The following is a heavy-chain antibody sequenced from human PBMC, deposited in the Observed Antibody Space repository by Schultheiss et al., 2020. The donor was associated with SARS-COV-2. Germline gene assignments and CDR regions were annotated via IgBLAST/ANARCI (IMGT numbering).Heavy chain of an antibody. Sequence: GGSLRLSCAASGFTFSSYAMHWVRQAPGKGLEWVAVISYDGSNKYYADSVKGRFTISRDNSKNTLYLQMNSLRAEDTAVYYCAKSQGTTVFGVVIKRANCFDYWGQGTLVTVSS. V-gene: IGHV3-30-3*02. CDR2: ISYDGSNK. CDR3: AKSQGTTVFGVVIKRANCFDY. J-gene: IGHJ4*02. D-gene: IGHD3-3*01. CDR1: GFTFSSYA.